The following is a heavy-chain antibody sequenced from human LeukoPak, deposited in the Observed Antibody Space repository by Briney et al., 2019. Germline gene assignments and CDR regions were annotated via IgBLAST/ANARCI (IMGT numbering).Heavy chain of an antibody. Sequence: GGSLRLSCAASGFTFSGYWMTWVRQSPGKGLEWVANIKQDGSETYYVDSVKGRFAISRDDVKNSLYLQMNSLRADDTAVYYCAITLALTYWGQGTLVTVSS. CDR3: AITLALTY. CDR2: IKQDGSET. J-gene: IGHJ4*02. CDR1: GFTFSGYW. V-gene: IGHV3-7*01.